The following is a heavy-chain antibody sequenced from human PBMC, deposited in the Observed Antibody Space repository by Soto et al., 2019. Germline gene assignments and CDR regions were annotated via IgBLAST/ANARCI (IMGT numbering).Heavy chain of an antibody. D-gene: IGHD3-16*01. V-gene: IGHV3-23*01. Sequence: EVQLLESGGGLARPGGSLRLSCVASGFTFSDYAMTWVRQAPGKGLEWVATISATGGNIEYTDSLKGRFTISRDNSKNTIYLQLNGLTSDDTAVHYREKVAGGLGYFDLWGRGTLVPVSS. J-gene: IGHJ2*01. CDR1: GFTFSDYA. CDR3: EKVAGGLGYFDL. CDR2: ISATGGNI.